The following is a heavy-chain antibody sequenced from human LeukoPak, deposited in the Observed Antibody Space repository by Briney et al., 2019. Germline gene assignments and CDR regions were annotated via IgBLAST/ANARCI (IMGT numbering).Heavy chain of an antibody. CDR3: AKERDYGPADY. CDR2: LSGSGGST. J-gene: IGHJ4*02. D-gene: IGHD4/OR15-4a*01. V-gene: IGHV3-23*01. Sequence: GGSLRLSCAASGFTFSNYAMSWVRQAPGKGLEWVSGLSGSGGSTDYADSVKGRFTVSRDNSKYTLFLQMNSLRAEDTAIYYCAKERDYGPADYWGQGTLVTVSS. CDR1: GFTFSNYA.